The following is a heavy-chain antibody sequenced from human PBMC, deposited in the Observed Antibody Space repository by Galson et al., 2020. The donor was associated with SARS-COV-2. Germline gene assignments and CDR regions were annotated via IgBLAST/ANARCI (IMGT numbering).Heavy chain of an antibody. CDR3: TRRKYGAPDY. Sequence: SETLSLTCTVSGYSISSGYYWGWIRQPPGKGLEWIGSIYHSGSTYYNPSLKSRVTISVDTSKNQFSLKLSSVTAADTAVYYCTRRKYGAPDYWGQGTLVTVSS. CDR1: GYSISSGYY. V-gene: IGHV4-38-2*02. CDR2: IYHSGST. D-gene: IGHD2-2*01. J-gene: IGHJ4*02.